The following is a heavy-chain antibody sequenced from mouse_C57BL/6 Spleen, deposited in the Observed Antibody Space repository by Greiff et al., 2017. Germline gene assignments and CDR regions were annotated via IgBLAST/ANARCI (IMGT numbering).Heavy chain of an antibody. J-gene: IGHJ2*01. Sequence: VVEPGASVKISCKASGYAFSSSWMNWVKQRPGKGLEWIGRIYPGDGDTNYNGKFKGKATLTADKSSSTAYMQLSSLTSEDSAVYFCAREITTVVGYYFDYWGQGTTLTVSS. D-gene: IGHD1-1*01. V-gene: IGHV1-82*01. CDR1: GYAFSSSW. CDR3: AREITTVVGYYFDY. CDR2: IYPGDGDT.